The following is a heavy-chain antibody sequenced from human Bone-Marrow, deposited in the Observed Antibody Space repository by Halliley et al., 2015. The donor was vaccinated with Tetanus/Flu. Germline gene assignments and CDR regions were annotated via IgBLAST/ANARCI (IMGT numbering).Heavy chain of an antibody. Sequence: SLRLSCAAYGFTFSIYSMTWVRQAPGKGLEWVSSISSSSTYTYYADSMKGRLTISRDNAKNSLYLQMNSLRAEDTAVNYCARGLCTSTSCYSSYSYGLDVWGLGTTVAVSS. CDR3: ARGLCTSTSCYSSYSYGLDV. D-gene: IGHD2-2*01. CDR2: ISSSSTYT. V-gene: IGHV3-21*01. J-gene: IGHJ6*02. CDR1: GFTFSIYS.